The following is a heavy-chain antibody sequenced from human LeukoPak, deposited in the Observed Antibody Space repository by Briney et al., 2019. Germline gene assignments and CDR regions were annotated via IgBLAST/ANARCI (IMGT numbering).Heavy chain of an antibody. CDR2: IYYSGST. CDR3: ARGSSSWYYFDY. Sequence: SETLSLTCTVPGGSISSGGYYWSWIRQHPGKGLGWIGYIYYSGSTYYNPSLKSRVTISVDTSKNQFSLKLSSVTAADTAVYYCARGSSSWYYFDYWGQGTLVTVSS. V-gene: IGHV4-31*03. CDR1: GGSISSGGYY. D-gene: IGHD6-13*01. J-gene: IGHJ4*02.